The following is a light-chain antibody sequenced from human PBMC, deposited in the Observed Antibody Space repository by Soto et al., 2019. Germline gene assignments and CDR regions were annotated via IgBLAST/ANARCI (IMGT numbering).Light chain of an antibody. V-gene: IGKV3-20*01. CDR1: QSVSSN. J-gene: IGKJ5*01. Sequence: ETLMTQSPVTLSVSLGDRATLSFRASQSVSSNLAWYQQKPGQAPRLLIYGASTRATDVPDRFSGSGSGADFTLSITRLEPEDFAVFYCQQYGSSEIIFGQGTRLEIK. CDR3: QQYGSSEII. CDR2: GAS.